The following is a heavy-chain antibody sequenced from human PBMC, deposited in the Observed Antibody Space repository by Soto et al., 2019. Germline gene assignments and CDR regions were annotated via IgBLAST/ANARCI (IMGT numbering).Heavy chain of an antibody. D-gene: IGHD6-19*01. CDR2: INPGGGST. Sequence: QVQLVQSGAGVKKPGAPVKFSCKASGYTFSSYYLHWVRQAPGQGLEWMGIINPGGGSTSYAQKFQGRVTMTRDTSKSTVYMEVTSLRSEDTAVYYCARASSGATYAHFDYWGQGTLVSVSS. V-gene: IGHV1-46*01. CDR1: GYTFSSYY. CDR3: ARASSGATYAHFDY. J-gene: IGHJ4*02.